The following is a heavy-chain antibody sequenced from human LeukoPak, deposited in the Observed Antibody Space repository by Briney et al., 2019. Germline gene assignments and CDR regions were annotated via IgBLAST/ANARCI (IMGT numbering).Heavy chain of an antibody. Sequence: PSETLSLTCTVSGASISHFYWSWIRQPPGKGLEWIGYYYSSGRPNYNPSLGSRVSISVDTSKNQFSLKLSSVTAADTAVYYCARAESIRAPGMATGYPDYWGLGTLVTVSS. D-gene: IGHD3-9*01. CDR3: ARAESIRAPGMATGYPDY. V-gene: IGHV4-59*12. CDR2: YYSSGRP. J-gene: IGHJ4*02. CDR1: GASISHFY.